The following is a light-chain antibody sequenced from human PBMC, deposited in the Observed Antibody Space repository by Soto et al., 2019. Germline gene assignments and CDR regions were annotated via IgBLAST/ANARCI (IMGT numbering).Light chain of an antibody. J-gene: IGKJ1*01. CDR3: QHYNSYSEA. V-gene: IGKV3-15*01. CDR2: GAS. Sequence: EIVITHSPATLSLPRVERATLSCRASQSVSSDLAWYHQKSGQAPRLLIYGASTRATGIPARFSGSGSGTEFTLTISSLQPDDFATYYCQHYNSYSEAFGQGTKVDIK. CDR1: QSVSSD.